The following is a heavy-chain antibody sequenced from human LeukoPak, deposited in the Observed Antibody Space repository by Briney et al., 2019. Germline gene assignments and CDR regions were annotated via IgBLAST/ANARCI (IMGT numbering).Heavy chain of an antibody. CDR1: GFTVGDYA. CDR2: MRSGETP. V-gene: IGHV3-49*04. Sequence: PGGSLRLSCTTSGFTVGDYALSWVRQAPGKGLEWVAFMRSGETPQYAASVSGRFIISRDDSNRVAHLQMSSLKTEDTALYYCARSRDGCNFAFDYWGRGTLVTVSS. CDR3: ARSRDGCNFAFDY. D-gene: IGHD5-24*01. J-gene: IGHJ4*02.